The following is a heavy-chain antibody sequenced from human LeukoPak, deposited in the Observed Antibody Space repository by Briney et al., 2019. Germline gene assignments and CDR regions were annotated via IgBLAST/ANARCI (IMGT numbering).Heavy chain of an antibody. J-gene: IGHJ4*02. Sequence: ETGGSLRLSCEASGFSLDNYWMTWVRQAPGKGLEWVADINEDGSKIYSLDSVKGRFTISRDNAKNSLSLQLNTLRAEDTAVYYCARWSHVSGRWFLDNWGRGTLVSASS. CDR1: GFSLDNYW. V-gene: IGHV3-7*05. D-gene: IGHD3-10*01. CDR2: INEDGSKI. CDR3: ARWSHVSGRWFLDN.